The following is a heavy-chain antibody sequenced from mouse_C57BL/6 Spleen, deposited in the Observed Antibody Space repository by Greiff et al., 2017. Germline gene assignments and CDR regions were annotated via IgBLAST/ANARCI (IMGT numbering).Heavy chain of an antibody. V-gene: IGHV1-80*01. CDR1: GYAFSSYW. D-gene: IGHD2-2*01. CDR3: ARGGYDDEGYFDV. Sequence: QVQLQQSGAELVKPGASVKLSCKASGYAFSSYWMNWVKQRPGKGLEWIGQIYPGDGDTNYNGKFKGKATLTADKSSSTAYMQLSSLTSEDSAVYFCARGGYDDEGYFDVWGTGTTVTVSS. J-gene: IGHJ1*03. CDR2: IYPGDGDT.